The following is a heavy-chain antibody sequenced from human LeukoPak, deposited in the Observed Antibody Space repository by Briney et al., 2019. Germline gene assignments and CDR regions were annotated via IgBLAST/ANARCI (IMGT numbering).Heavy chain of an antibody. D-gene: IGHD3-22*01. CDR1: GFTFSDYY. CDR3: ASVAPNYYDSSGYLY. J-gene: IGHJ4*02. Sequence: PGGSLRLSCAASGFTFSDYYMSWIRQAPGKGLEWVSYISSSGSTIYYADSVKGRFTISRDNAKNSLYLQMNSRRAEDTAVYYCASVAPNYYDSSGYLYWGQGTLVTVSS. CDR2: ISSSGSTI. V-gene: IGHV3-11*01.